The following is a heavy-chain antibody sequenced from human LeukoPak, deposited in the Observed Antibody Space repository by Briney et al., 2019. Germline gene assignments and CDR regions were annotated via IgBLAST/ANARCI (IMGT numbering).Heavy chain of an antibody. CDR1: GFIFNNYA. Sequence: GGSLRLSCAGSGFIFNNYAVHWVRQPPGKGLEWVSGISWNSGSIDYADSVKGRFTISRDNSKNTLYLQMNSLRAEDTAVYYCARDHADAFDIWGQGTMVTVSS. CDR3: ARDHADAFDI. V-gene: IGHV3-9*01. J-gene: IGHJ3*02. CDR2: ISWNSGSI.